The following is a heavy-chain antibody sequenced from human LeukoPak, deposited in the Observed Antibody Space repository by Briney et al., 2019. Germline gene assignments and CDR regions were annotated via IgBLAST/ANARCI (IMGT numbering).Heavy chain of an antibody. CDR3: ARALLWFGEPSHIDY. Sequence: GASVKVSCKASGYTFTSYGISWVRQAPGQGLEWMGWITAYNDNTNYAQKLQGRVTMTTDTSTSTAYMELRSLRSDDPAVYYCARALLWFGEPSHIDYWGQGTLVTASS. D-gene: IGHD3-10*01. CDR2: ITAYNDNT. V-gene: IGHV1-18*01. CDR1: GYTFTSYG. J-gene: IGHJ4*02.